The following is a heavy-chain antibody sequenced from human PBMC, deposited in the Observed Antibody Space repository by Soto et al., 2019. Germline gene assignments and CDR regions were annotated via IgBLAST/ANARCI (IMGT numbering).Heavy chain of an antibody. CDR3: ARAGLAPFDY. D-gene: IGHD6-19*01. Sequence: GGSLRLSCAASGFTFSNYNMNWVRQTPGKGLEXVSXXTXXXXXIXXADSVNGRFTISRDNAKNSLYLQMNSLRDEDTAVYYCARAGLAPFDYWGQGTLVTVSS. J-gene: IGHJ4*02. CDR1: GFTFSNYN. CDR2: XTXXXXXI. V-gene: IGHV3-48*02.